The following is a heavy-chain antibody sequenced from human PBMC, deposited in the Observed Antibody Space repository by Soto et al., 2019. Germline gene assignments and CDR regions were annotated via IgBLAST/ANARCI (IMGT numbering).Heavy chain of an antibody. V-gene: IGHV3-30*18. J-gene: IGHJ4*02. CDR1: GFTFSSYG. CDR3: ANTYDSSGTFDY. CDR2: ISYDGSNK. Sequence: PGGSLRLSCAASGFTFSSYGMHWVRQAPGKGLEWVAVISYDGSNKYYADSVKGRFTISRDNSKNTLYLQMNSLRAEDTAVYYCANTYDSSGTFDYWGQGTLVTVS. D-gene: IGHD3-22*01.